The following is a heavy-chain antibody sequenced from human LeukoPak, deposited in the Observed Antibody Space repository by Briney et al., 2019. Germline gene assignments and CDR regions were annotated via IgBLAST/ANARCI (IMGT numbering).Heavy chain of an antibody. CDR2: INHSGST. CDR1: GGSFSGYY. D-gene: IGHD2-2*01. V-gene: IGHV4-34*01. Sequence: SETLSLTCAVYGGSFSGYYWSWIRQPPGKGLEWIGEINHSGSTNYNPSPKSRVTISVDTSKNQFSLKLSSVTAADTAVYYCASGYQLLHARGVGAFDIWGQGTMVTVSS. CDR3: ASGYQLLHARGVGAFDI. J-gene: IGHJ3*02.